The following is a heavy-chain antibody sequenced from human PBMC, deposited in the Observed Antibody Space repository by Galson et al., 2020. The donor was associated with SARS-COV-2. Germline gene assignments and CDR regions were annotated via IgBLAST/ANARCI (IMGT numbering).Heavy chain of an antibody. D-gene: IGHD3-10*01. J-gene: IGHJ5*02. CDR2: ISYDGSNK. CDR1: A. CDR3: ARTLTSGSYFNWFDP. Sequence: AMHWVRQAPGKGLEWVAVISYDGSNKYYADSVKGRFTISRDNPKNTLYLQMNSLRAEDTAVYYCARTLTSGSYFNWFDPWGQGTLVTVSS. V-gene: IGHV3-30*04.